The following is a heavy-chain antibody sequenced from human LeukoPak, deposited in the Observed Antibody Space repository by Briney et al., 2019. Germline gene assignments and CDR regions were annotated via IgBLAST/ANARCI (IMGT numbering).Heavy chain of an antibody. CDR2: IRSKANNYAT. J-gene: IGHJ4*02. CDR1: EFTFSGSA. D-gene: IGHD6-13*01. Sequence: LGGSLKLSCAASEFTFSGSAIHWVRQASGKGLEWVGRIRSKANNYATAYAASVQGRFTISRDDSKNTAYLQMNSLKTEDTAVYYCTRPAAGTFPDYWGQGTLVTVSS. V-gene: IGHV3-73*01. CDR3: TRPAAGTFPDY.